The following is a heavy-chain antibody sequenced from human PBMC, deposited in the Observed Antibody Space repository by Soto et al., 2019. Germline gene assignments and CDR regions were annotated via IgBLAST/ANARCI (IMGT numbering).Heavy chain of an antibody. CDR2: ISYDGSNK. D-gene: IGHD2-2*01. V-gene: IGHV3-30-3*01. J-gene: IGHJ6*02. CDR3: ARDRDIVLVPAAPTPCDYGMDV. CDR1: GFTFSSYA. Sequence: PGGSLRLSCAASGFTFSSYAMHWVRQAPGKGLEWVAVISYDGSNKYYADSVKGRFTISRDNSKNTLYLQMNSLRAEDTAVYYCARDRDIVLVPAAPTPCDYGMDVWGQGTTVTVSS.